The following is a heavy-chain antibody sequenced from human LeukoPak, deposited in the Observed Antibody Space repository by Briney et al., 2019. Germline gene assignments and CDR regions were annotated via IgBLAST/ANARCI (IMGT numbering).Heavy chain of an antibody. J-gene: IGHJ5*02. CDR1: GFTFSSYA. D-gene: IGHD3-22*01. CDR3: AKDLSYYDSSGYYSWFDP. V-gene: IGHV3-23*01. Sequence: GGSLRLSCAASGFTFSSYAMSWVSQAPGKVLEWVSAISGSGGSTYYADSVKGRFTISRDNSKNTLYLQMNSLRAEDTAVYYCAKDLSYYDSSGYYSWFDPWGQGTLVTVSS. CDR2: ISGSGGST.